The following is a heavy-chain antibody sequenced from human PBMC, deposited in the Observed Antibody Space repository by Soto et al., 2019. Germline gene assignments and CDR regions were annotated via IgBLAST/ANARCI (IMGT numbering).Heavy chain of an antibody. J-gene: IGHJ6*02. CDR1: GSTFSSYS. Sequence: GGSLRLSCAASGSTFSSYSMNWVRQAPGKGLEWVSYISSSSSTIYYADSVKGRFTISRDNAKNSLYLQMNSLRDEDTAVYYCARDLPLTIFGVVTSYGMDVWGQGTTVTVSS. D-gene: IGHD3-3*01. CDR2: ISSSSSTI. V-gene: IGHV3-48*02. CDR3: ARDLPLTIFGVVTSYGMDV.